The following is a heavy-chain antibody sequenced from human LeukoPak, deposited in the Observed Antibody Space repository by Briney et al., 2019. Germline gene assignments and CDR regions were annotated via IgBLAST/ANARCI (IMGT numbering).Heavy chain of an antibody. CDR3: ARSTMSNVFDI. CDR1: GFTFSSYW. Sequence: GGSLRLFCAASGFTFSSYWMHWVRQAPGKGLVWVSRIKSDGSSTSYADSVKGRFTISRDNAKNTLYLQMNSLRAEDTAVYYCARSTMSNVFDIWGQGTMVTVSS. V-gene: IGHV3-74*01. J-gene: IGHJ3*02. D-gene: IGHD5/OR15-5a*01. CDR2: IKSDGSST.